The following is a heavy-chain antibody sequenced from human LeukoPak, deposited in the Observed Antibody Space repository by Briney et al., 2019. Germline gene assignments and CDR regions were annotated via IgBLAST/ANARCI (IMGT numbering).Heavy chain of an antibody. D-gene: IGHD2-2*01. CDR2: IYTSGST. V-gene: IGHV4-61*02. CDR3: ARVKYCSSTSCYGGGYYFDY. CDR1: GGSISSGSYY. J-gene: IGHJ4*02. Sequence: SETLSLTCTVSGGSISSGSYYWSWIRQPAGKGLEWIGRIYTSGSTNYNPSLKGRVTISVDTSKNQFSLKLSSVTAADTAVYYCARVKYCSSTSCYGGGYYFDYWGQGTLVTVSS.